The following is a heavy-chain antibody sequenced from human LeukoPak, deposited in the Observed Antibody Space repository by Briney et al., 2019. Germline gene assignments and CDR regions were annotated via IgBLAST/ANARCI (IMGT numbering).Heavy chain of an antibody. CDR2: ISYSGST. D-gene: IGHD6-13*01. CDR1: GGSISPYY. J-gene: IGHJ1*01. V-gene: IGHV4-59*12. CDR3: ARGAAGTEGYFQH. Sequence: PSETLSLTCTVSGGSISPYYWSWIRQPPGKGLEWIGYISYSGSTDYNPSLKSRVTISVDRSKNQFSLKLSSVTAADTAVYYCARGAAGTEGYFQHWGQGTLVTVSS.